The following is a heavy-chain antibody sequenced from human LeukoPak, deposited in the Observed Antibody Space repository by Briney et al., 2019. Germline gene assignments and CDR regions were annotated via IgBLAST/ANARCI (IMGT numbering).Heavy chain of an antibody. V-gene: IGHV3-23*01. Sequence: TGGSLRLSCAASGFTFSSYAMSWVRQAPGKGLEWVSAISGSGGSTYYADSVKGRFTISRDNSKNTLYLQMNSLRAEDTAVYYCADQLLYTHGHFDYWGQGTLVTVSS. J-gene: IGHJ4*02. CDR2: ISGSGGST. D-gene: IGHD2-2*02. CDR3: ADQLLYTHGHFDY. CDR1: GFTFSSYA.